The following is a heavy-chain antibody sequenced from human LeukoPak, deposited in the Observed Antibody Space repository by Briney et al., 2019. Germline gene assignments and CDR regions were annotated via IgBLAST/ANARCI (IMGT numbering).Heavy chain of an antibody. CDR2: IDPSDSYN. CDR1: GYNFTNYW. CDR3: ARAYSRSRFDY. J-gene: IGHJ4*02. Sequence: GESLKISCKGSGYNFTNYWISWARQMPGKGLECMGTIDPSDSYNNYSPSFQGHVTTSADKSISTAYLQWSILKASDPAMYYCARAYSRSRFDYWGQGTLVTVSS. D-gene: IGHD6-6*01. V-gene: IGHV5-10-1*01.